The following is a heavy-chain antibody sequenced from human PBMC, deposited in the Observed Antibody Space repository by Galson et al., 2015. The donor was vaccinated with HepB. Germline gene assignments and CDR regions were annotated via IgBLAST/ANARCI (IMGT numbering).Heavy chain of an antibody. V-gene: IGHV1-3*01. CDR3: ARDPNSSGWDTALDY. CDR2: INAGNGNT. D-gene: IGHD6-19*01. CDR1: GYTFTSYA. Sequence: SVKVSCKASGYTFTSYAMHWVRQAPGQRLEWMGWINAGNGNTKYSQKFQGRVTITRDTSASTAYMELSSLRSEDTAVYYCARDPNSSGWDTALDYWGQGTLVTVSS. J-gene: IGHJ4*02.